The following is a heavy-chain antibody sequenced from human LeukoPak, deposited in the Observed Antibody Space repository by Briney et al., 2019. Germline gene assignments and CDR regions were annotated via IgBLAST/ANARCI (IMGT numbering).Heavy chain of an antibody. CDR1: GFTFSSYG. J-gene: IGHJ4*02. CDR2: ISYDGSNK. CDR3: ARDCDRRDTAMVNPCFGY. Sequence: PGGSLRLSCAASGFTFSSYGMHWVRQAPGKGLEWVAVISYDGSNKYYADSVKGRFTISRDNSKNTLYLQMNSLRAEDTAVYYCARDCDRRDTAMVNPCFGYWGQGTLVIVSS. D-gene: IGHD5-18*01. V-gene: IGHV3-30*03.